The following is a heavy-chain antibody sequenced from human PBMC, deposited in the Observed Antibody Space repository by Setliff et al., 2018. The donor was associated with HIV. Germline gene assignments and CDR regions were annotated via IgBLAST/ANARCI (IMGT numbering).Heavy chain of an antibody. CDR2: VNHRGDT. Sequence: SETLSLTCSVSGFSISSGHYWGWIRQSPGKGLEWIGSVNHRGDTYYIASLKSRVTMSVYTSKNQFFLNLASVTASDTAIYYCARQPPLSVLQVWFGDYWGQGMLVTVSS. D-gene: IGHD3-10*01. J-gene: IGHJ4*02. V-gene: IGHV4-38-2*02. CDR1: GFSISSGHY. CDR3: ARQPPLSVLQVWFGDY.